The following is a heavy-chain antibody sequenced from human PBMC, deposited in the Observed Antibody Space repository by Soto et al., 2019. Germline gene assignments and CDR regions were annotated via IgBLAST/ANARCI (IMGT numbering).Heavy chain of an antibody. Sequence: EVQLVESGGGLVQSGGSLRLSCTASGFSVSDHFMDWVRQTPGKGLEWLGQITNRATGDTTFYAASVKGRFTVSKDESRNSLYLQMNSLKTEDTAVYYCASSITQMLTDWGQRTLVAVAS. CDR2: ITNRATGDTT. CDR1: GFSVSDHF. V-gene: IGHV3-72*01. J-gene: IGHJ4*02. D-gene: IGHD1-20*01. CDR3: ASSITQMLTD.